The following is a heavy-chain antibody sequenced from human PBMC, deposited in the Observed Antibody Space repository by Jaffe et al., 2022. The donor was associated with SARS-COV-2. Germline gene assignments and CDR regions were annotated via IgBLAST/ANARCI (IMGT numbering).Heavy chain of an antibody. V-gene: IGHV4-39*01. J-gene: IGHJ4*02. CDR1: GGSISSSSYY. CDR2: IYYSGST. CDR3: ARQGRGTAMAQ. D-gene: IGHD5-18*01. Sequence: QLQLQESGPGLVKPSETLSLTCTVSGGSISSSSYYWGWIRQPPGKGLEWIGSIYYSGSTYYNPSLKSRVTISVDTSKNQFSLKLSSVTAADTAVYYCARQGRGTAMAQWGQGTLVTVSS.